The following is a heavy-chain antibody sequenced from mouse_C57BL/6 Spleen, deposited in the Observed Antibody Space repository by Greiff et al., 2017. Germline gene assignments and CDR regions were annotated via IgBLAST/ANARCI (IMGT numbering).Heavy chain of an antibody. Sequence: VQLQQSGAELVKPGASVKLSCKASGYTFTSYWMHWVKQRPGRGLEWIGRINPNSGGTKYNEKFKSKATLTVDKPSSTAYMQLSSLTSEDSAVYYCASRGFTTVVATDYAMDYWGQGTSVTVSS. CDR3: ASRGFTTVVATDYAMDY. D-gene: IGHD1-1*01. V-gene: IGHV1-72*01. CDR1: GYTFTSYW. J-gene: IGHJ4*01. CDR2: INPNSGGT.